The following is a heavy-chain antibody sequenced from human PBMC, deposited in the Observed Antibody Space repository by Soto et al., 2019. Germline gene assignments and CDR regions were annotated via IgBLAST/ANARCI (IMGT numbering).Heavy chain of an antibody. CDR1: GFTFSSYA. V-gene: IGHV3-23*01. D-gene: IGHD3-3*02. Sequence: GGSLRLSCAASGFTFSSYAMSWVRQAPGKGLEWVSAISGSGGSTYYADSVKGRFTISRDNSKNTLYLQMNSLRAEDTAVYYCAKPRVIIIFGVVQPYAFDIWGHGTMVTVS. CDR3: AKPRVIIIFGVVQPYAFDI. J-gene: IGHJ3*02. CDR2: ISGSGGST.